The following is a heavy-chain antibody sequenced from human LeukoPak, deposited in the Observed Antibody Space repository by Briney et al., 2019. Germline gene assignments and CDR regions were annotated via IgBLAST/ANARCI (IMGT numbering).Heavy chain of an antibody. Sequence: GGSLRLSCAASGFTFSSYAMSWVRQAPGKGLEWVSTISGSGGSTYYADSVKGRFTISRDNSKNTLYLQMNSLRAEDTAVYYCAKDMANIVVLPADYWGQGTLVTVSS. CDR3: AKDMANIVVLPADY. J-gene: IGHJ4*02. V-gene: IGHV3-23*01. CDR1: GFTFSSYA. CDR2: ISGSGGST. D-gene: IGHD2-2*01.